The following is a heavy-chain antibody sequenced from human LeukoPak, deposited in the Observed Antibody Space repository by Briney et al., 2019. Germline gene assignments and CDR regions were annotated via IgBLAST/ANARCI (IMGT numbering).Heavy chain of an antibody. D-gene: IGHD6-13*01. CDR2: ISYDGSNK. CDR1: GFTFSSYG. Sequence: GGSLRLSCAASGFTFSSYGMHWVRQAPGKGLEWVAVISYDGSNKYYADSVKGRFTISRDNSKNTLYLQMNSLRAEDTAVHYCAKDRGGTAVDYWGQGTLVTVSS. CDR3: AKDRGGTAVDY. V-gene: IGHV3-30*18. J-gene: IGHJ4*02.